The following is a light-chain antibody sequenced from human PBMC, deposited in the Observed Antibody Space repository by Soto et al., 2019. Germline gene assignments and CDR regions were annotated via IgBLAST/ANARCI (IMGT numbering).Light chain of an antibody. CDR1: SSDVGAYNS. Sequence: QSALTQPASVSGSPGQSIIISCTGTSSDVGAYNSVCWHQQHPGKAPKLTIYEVSNRPSGVSDRFSASKSGNTASLTISGLQADDEGDYYCSSFTRSNTWVFGGGTQLTVL. V-gene: IGLV2-14*01. J-gene: IGLJ3*02. CDR2: EVS. CDR3: SSFTRSNTWV.